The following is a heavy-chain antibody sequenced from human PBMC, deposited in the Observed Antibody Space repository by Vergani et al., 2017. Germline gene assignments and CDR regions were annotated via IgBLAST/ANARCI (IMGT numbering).Heavy chain of an antibody. CDR2: IYYSGGT. V-gene: IGHV4-59*01. D-gene: IGHD5-18*01. CDR3: ARVRGYSYGLDY. J-gene: IGHJ4*02. CDR1: GGSISSYY. Sequence: QVQLQESGPGLVKPSETLSLTCTVSGGSISSYYWSWIRQPPGKGLEWIGYIYYSGGTNYNPSLKSRVTISVDTSKNQFSLKLSSVTAADTAVYYCARVRGYSYGLDYWGQGTLVTVSS.